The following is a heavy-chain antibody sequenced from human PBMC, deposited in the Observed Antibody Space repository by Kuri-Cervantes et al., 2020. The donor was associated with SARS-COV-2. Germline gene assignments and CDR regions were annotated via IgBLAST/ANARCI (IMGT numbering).Heavy chain of an antibody. CDR1: GFTFSGSA. CDR3: TMGYWFDP. CDR2: IRSKANSYAT. Sequence: GGSLRPSCAASGFTFSGSAMHWVRQAYGKGLEWVGRIRSKANSYATAYAASVKGRFTISRDDSKNTAYRQMNSLKTEDTAVYYCTMGYWFDPWGQGTLVTVSS. V-gene: IGHV3-73*01. J-gene: IGHJ5*02. D-gene: IGHD3-16*01.